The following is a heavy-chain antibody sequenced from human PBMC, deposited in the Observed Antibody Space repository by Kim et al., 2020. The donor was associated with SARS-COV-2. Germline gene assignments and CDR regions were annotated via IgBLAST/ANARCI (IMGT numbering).Heavy chain of an antibody. V-gene: IGHV3-23*01. CDR3: AKDRGDRDYYDSSGYSS. Sequence: VKGRFTIARDKSKNTLYLQMNSLRAEDTAVYYCAKDRGDRDYYDSSGYSSWGQGTLVTVSS. J-gene: IGHJ5*02. D-gene: IGHD3-22*01.